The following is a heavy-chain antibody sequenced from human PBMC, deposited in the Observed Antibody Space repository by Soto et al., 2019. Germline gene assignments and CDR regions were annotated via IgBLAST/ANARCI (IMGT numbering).Heavy chain of an antibody. V-gene: IGHV1-8*01. D-gene: IGHD6-13*01. CDR1: GYTFTSYD. J-gene: IGHJ2*01. CDR2: MNPNSGNT. Sequence: ASVKVSCKASGYTFTSYDINWVRQATGQGLEWMGWMNPNSGNTGYAQKFQGSVTMTWNTSISTAYMELSSLRSEDTAVYYCARSSMYSSSWYFAWYFDLWGRGTLVTVSS. CDR3: ARSSMYSSSWYFAWYFDL.